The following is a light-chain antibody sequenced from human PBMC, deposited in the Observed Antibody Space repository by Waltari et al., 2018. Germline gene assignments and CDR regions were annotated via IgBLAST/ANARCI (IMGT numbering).Light chain of an antibody. CDR3: QQRYSTPLT. CDR2: AAS. CDR1: QSISSY. J-gene: IGKJ4*01. Sequence: DIQMTQSPSSLSASVGDRVTLTCRAIQSISSYLNWYQQKPGKAPKLLIYAASSLQSGVPSRFSGSGSGTDFTLTISSLQPEDFATYYCQQRYSTPLTFGGGTKVEIK. V-gene: IGKV1-39*01.